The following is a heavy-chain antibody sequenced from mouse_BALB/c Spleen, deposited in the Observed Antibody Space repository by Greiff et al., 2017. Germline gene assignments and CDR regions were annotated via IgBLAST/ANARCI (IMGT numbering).Heavy chain of an antibody. Sequence: EVQLVESGGGLVQPGGSRKLSCAASGFTFSSFGMHWVRQAPEKGLEWVAYISSGSSTIYYADTVKGRFTISRDNPKNTLFLQMTSLRSEDTAMYYCARSHYYGSSSYAMDYWGQGTSVTVSS. D-gene: IGHD1-1*01. CDR3: ARSHYYGSSSYAMDY. J-gene: IGHJ4*01. CDR2: ISSGSSTI. CDR1: GFTFSSFG. V-gene: IGHV5-17*02.